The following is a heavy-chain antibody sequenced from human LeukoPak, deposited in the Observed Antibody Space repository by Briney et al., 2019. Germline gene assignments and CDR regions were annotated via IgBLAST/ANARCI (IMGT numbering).Heavy chain of an antibody. CDR2: ISYDGSDK. Sequence: PWGSLRLSCEASGFTFNTYAMHWVRQPPGKGLEWVALISYDGSDKIYTDSVKGRFTISRDNSESTLYLQMDSLRGDDAAVYYCAKAVGRISWSFDYWGQGALVTVSS. CDR3: AKAVGRISWSFDY. V-gene: IGHV3-30*18. D-gene: IGHD6-13*01. CDR1: GFTFNTYA. J-gene: IGHJ4*02.